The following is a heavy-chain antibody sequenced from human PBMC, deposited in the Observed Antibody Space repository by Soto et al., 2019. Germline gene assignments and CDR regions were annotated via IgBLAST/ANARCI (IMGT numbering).Heavy chain of an antibody. D-gene: IGHD3-3*02. CDR3: ASPKIAFYNWFDP. CDR2: IYYSGST. J-gene: IGHJ5*02. V-gene: IGHV4-39*01. CDR1: GGSISSSSYY. Sequence: PSETLSLTCTVSGGSISSSSYYWGWIRQPPRKGMEWIGSIYYSGSTYYNPSLKSRGTISVDTSKNQFSLKLSSVTAADIAVYYCASPKIAFYNWFDPWGQGTLVTVSS.